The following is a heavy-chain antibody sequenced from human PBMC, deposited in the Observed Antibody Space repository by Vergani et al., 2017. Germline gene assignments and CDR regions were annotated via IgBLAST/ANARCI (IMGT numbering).Heavy chain of an antibody. CDR2: ISSSSSTI. V-gene: IGHV3-48*01. D-gene: IGHD3-16*02. Sequence: EVQLVESGGGLVQPGGSLRLSCAASGFTFSSYSMNWVRQAPGKGLEWVSYISSSSSTIYYADSVKGRFTISRDNAKNSLYLQMNSLRAEDTAVYYCARDSYDYIWGSYRDYWGQGTLATVSS. CDR1: GFTFSSYS. CDR3: ARDSYDYIWGSYRDY. J-gene: IGHJ4*02.